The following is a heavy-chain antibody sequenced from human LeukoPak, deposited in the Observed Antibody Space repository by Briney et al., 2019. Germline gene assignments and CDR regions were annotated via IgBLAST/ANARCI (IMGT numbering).Heavy chain of an antibody. V-gene: IGHV3-30*04. CDR3: ARGTSGCDYALLAFDI. Sequence: GGSLRLSCAASGFTFSSYAMHWVRQAPGKGLEWVAVISYDGSNKYYADSVKGRFTISRDNSKNTLYLQMNSLRAEDTAVYYCARGTSGCDYALLAFDIWGQGTMVTVPS. D-gene: IGHD5-12*01. CDR2: ISYDGSNK. J-gene: IGHJ3*02. CDR1: GFTFSSYA.